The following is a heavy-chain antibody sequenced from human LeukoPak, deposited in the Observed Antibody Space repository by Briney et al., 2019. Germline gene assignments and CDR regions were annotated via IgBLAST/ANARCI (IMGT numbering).Heavy chain of an antibody. D-gene: IGHD6-19*01. J-gene: IGHJ5*02. CDR3: ARLIAVAGTGFDP. V-gene: IGHV4-59*08. Sequence: SRFTISVDTSKNQFSLKLSSVTAADTAVYYCARLIAVAGTGFDPWGQGTLVTVSS.